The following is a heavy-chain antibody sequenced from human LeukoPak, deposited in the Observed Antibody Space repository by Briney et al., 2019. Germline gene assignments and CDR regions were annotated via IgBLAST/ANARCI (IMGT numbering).Heavy chain of an antibody. CDR2: ISDDGNNI. V-gene: IGHV3-30*18. CDR3: AKDDEGYYFDY. J-gene: IGHJ4*02. CDR1: GFTFKNHA. Sequence: GGSLRLSCAASGFTFKNHAMHWVRQPPGKGPEWVAVISDDGNNIYYSESVKGRFTISRDNSKNTLYLQMNSLRAEDTAVYYCAKDDEGYYFDYWGQGTLVTVSS.